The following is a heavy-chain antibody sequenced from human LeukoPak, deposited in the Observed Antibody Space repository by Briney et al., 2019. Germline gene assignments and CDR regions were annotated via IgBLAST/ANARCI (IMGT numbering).Heavy chain of an antibody. D-gene: IGHD3-9*01. CDR3: AKGDHYDILTGPIDY. CDR2: ISWDSGSI. CDR1: GFTFSRHN. J-gene: IGHJ4*02. V-gene: IGHV3-9*01. Sequence: GGSLRLSCAASGFTFSRHNMNWVRQAPGKGLEWVSGISWDSGSIGYADSVKGRFTISRDNAKNSLYLQMNSLRAEDTAFYYCAKGDHYDILTGPIDYWGQGTLVTVSS.